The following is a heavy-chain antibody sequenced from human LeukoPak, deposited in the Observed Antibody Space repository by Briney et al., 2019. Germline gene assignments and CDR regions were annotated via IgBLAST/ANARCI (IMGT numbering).Heavy chain of an antibody. J-gene: IGHJ4*02. V-gene: IGHV3-53*04. CDR2: IYSGGST. D-gene: IGHD3-10*01. CDR1: GFTFRSFA. CDR3: ARVYPPGEDY. Sequence: PGGSLRLSCAASGFTFRSFAMSWVRQAPGKGLEWVSVIYSGGSTYYADSVKGRFTISRHNSKNTLYLQMNSLRAEDTAVYYCARVYPPGEDYWGQGTLVTVSS.